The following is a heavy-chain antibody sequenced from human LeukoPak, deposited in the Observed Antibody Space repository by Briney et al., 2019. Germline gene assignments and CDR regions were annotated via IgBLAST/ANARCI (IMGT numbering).Heavy chain of an antibody. J-gene: IGHJ4*02. CDR1: GGSISSYY. CDR2: INYSGST. V-gene: IGHV4-59*08. D-gene: IGHD2-15*01. Sequence: SETLSLTCTVSGGSISSYYWSWIRQPPGKGLEWIGYINYSGSTNYNPSLKSRVTMSVDTSKNQFSLKLSSVTPADTAVYYCARHTKPCSGGSCNFDFWGQGSLVTVSS. CDR3: ARHTKPCSGGSCNFDF.